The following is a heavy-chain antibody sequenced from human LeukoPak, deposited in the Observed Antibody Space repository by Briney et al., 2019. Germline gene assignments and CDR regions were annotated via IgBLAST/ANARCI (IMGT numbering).Heavy chain of an antibody. Sequence: GGSLRLSCAASGFTFSAYWMHWVRHAPGKGLVCVSRINSDGSTTSYADSVKGRFAISRDNAKNTVYLEMNSLRAEDTAVYYCARYQGGYRDIVWGQGTLVTVSS. V-gene: IGHV3-74*01. CDR3: ARYQGGYRDIV. CDR1: GFTFSAYW. CDR2: INSDGSTT. D-gene: IGHD3-22*01. J-gene: IGHJ4*02.